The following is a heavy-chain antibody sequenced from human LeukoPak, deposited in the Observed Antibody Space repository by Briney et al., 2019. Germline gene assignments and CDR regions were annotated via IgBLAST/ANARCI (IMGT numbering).Heavy chain of an antibody. J-gene: IGHJ4*02. Sequence: GGSLRLSCAASGFTFSSYGMHWVRQAPGKGLEWVAVISYDGSNKYYADSVKGRFTISRDNSKNTLYLQMNSLRAEDTAVYYCAKDQVGATDYWGQGTLVTVSS. CDR3: AKDQVGATDY. V-gene: IGHV3-30*18. D-gene: IGHD1-26*01. CDR1: GFTFSSYG. CDR2: ISYDGSNK.